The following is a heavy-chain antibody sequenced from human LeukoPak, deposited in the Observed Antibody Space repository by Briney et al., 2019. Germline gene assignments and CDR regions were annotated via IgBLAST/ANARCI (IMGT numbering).Heavy chain of an antibody. D-gene: IGHD2-21*02. V-gene: IGHV1-69*06. CDR3: AREVRVFGGDCYFDY. Sequence: EASVKVSCKASGGTFSSYAISWVRQAPGQGLEWMGGIIPIFGTANYAQKFQGRVTITADKSTSTAYMELSSLRSEDTAVYYCAREVRVFGGDCYFDYWGQGTLVTVSS. CDR2: IIPIFGTA. J-gene: IGHJ4*02. CDR1: GGTFSSYA.